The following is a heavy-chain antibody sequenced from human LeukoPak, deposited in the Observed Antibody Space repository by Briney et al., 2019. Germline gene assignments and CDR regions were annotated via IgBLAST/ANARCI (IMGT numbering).Heavy chain of an antibody. J-gene: IGHJ4*02. CDR1: GYSFSSGFY. CDR2: FHHSGST. D-gene: IGHD5-24*01. CDR3: ARREGYNFDY. V-gene: IGHV4-38-2*02. Sequence: PSETLSLTCSVSGYSFSSGFYWDWIRQPPEKGLEWIGSFHHSGSTPYNPSLNSRVSISVDTSKNQLSLKLSSVTAADTVVYYCARREGYNFDYWGQGTLVTVSS.